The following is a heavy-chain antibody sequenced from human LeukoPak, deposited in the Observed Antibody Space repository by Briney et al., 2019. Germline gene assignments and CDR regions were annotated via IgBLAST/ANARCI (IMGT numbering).Heavy chain of an antibody. D-gene: IGHD6-19*01. CDR3: ARTVAGTSKPYYFDY. Sequence: GGSLRLSCAASGFTFSSYAMSWVRQAPGKGLEWVSGISGSGGSTYYADSVKGRFSISRDNSKNTLYLQMNSLRAEDTAVYYCARTVAGTSKPYYFDYWGQGTLVTVSS. CDR1: GFTFSSYA. V-gene: IGHV3-23*01. J-gene: IGHJ4*02. CDR2: ISGSGGST.